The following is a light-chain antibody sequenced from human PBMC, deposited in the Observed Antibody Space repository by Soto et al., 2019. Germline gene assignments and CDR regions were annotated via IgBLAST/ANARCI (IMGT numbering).Light chain of an antibody. CDR3: QQGHDWPLT. V-gene: IGKV3-15*01. J-gene: IGKJ2*01. CDR2: GVS. CDR1: QSISGE. Sequence: EIVMTQSPATLSVSPEERATLSCRASQSISGELAWYQQRPGQPPRLLIYGVSTRATGVPDRFSGSGSGSDFTLTISGLQSEDVAVYYCQQGHDWPLTFGQGTRLDI.